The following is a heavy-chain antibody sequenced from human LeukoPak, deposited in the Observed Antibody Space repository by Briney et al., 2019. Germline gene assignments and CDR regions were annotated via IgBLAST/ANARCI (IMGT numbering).Heavy chain of an antibody. CDR2: IIPIFGTA. D-gene: IGHD2-15*01. J-gene: IGHJ6*03. CDR3: ARDRYCSGGSCYYDYYYYMDV. Sequence: ASVKVSCKASGGTFSSYAISWVRQAPGQGLEWMGGIIPIFGTANYAQKFQGRVTITADKSTSTAYMELSSLGSEDTAVYYCARDRYCSGGSCYYDYYYYMDVWGKGTTVTVSS. V-gene: IGHV1-69*06. CDR1: GGTFSSYA.